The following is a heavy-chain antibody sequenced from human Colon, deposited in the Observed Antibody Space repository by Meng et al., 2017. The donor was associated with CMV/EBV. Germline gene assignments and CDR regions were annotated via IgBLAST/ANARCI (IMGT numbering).Heavy chain of an antibody. J-gene: IGHJ4*02. CDR3: ARAAVGGDEGIDY. Sequence: ASVKVSCKASGYTFGTYDIYWVRQASGQGLEWMGWMNPDSGHTAYAQKFQGRVSMTRNTSITTAYMELTSLKYEDTGVYYCARAAVGGDEGIDYWGQGTLVTVSS. V-gene: IGHV1-8*01. CDR1: GYTFGTYD. CDR2: MNPDSGHT. D-gene: IGHD2-21*01.